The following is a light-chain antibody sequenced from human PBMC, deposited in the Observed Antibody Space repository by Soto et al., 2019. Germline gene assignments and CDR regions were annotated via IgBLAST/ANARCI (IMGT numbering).Light chain of an antibody. CDR2: GAS. V-gene: IGKV3-15*01. CDR1: QSISNN. CDR3: QQYNNWPPYT. Sequence: EIVLTQSPATLSVSPGERATLSCRASQSISNNLAWYQQKPGQAPRLPIYGASTRATGISARFSGSGSGTEFTLTISSLQSEDLAVYYCQQYNNWPPYTFGQGTKVDI. J-gene: IGKJ2*01.